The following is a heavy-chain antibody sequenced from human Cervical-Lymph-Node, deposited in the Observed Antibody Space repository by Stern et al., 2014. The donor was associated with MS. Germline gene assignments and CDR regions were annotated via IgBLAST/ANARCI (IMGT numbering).Heavy chain of an antibody. Sequence: EMPLVESGGGLVQPGGSLRLSCVGSGFTFRNYAMHWVRQAPGKGLEYVSAITSDGGSTYYAKFVKGRFTISRDNAKNTLYLQMGRLRGDDMAVYYCARGSRWGQGTLVTVSS. V-gene: IGHV3-64*01. J-gene: IGHJ4*02. CDR2: ITSDGGST. CDR1: GFTFRNYA. CDR3: ARGSR.